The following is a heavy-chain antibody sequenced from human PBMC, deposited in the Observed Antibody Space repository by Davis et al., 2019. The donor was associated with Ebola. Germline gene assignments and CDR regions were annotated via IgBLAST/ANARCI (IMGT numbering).Heavy chain of an antibody. D-gene: IGHD3-22*01. CDR1: GGSISSYY. CDR3: ARDRPVVITTIEAFDI. J-gene: IGHJ3*02. Sequence: SETLSLTCTVSGGSISSYYWSWIRQPPGKGLEWIGNIYYSGSTKYNPSLRSRVSISVDTSKNQISLKLTSVTAADTAVYYCARDRPVVITTIEAFDIWGQGTMVTVSS. V-gene: IGHV4-59*01. CDR2: IYYSGST.